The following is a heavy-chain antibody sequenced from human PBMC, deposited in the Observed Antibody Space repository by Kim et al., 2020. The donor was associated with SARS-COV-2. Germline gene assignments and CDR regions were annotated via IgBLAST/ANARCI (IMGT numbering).Heavy chain of an antibody. Sequence: SETLSLVCTVSGGSITGYFWSWIRQSPGKGLEWIGYIYYTGSTYYNPSLNSRATISFGTSKNLFSLTVSSVTAADTAIYYCARDMPSIGGNSDWGQGALVPVSP. CDR2: IYYTGST. V-gene: IGHV4-59*01. CDR3: ARDMPSIGGNSD. J-gene: IGHJ4*02. D-gene: IGHD1-26*01. CDR1: GGSITGYF.